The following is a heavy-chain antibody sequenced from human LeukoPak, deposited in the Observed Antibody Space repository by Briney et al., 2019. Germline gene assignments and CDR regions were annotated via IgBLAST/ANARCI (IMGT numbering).Heavy chain of an antibody. Sequence: GGSLRLSCAASGLTFSSYGMHWVRQAPGKGLEWVGRIKSKTDGGTTDYAAPVKGRFTISRDDSKNTLYLQMNSLKTEDTAVYYCMRYDFWSGYAYWGQGTLVTVSS. CDR1: GLTFSSYG. CDR3: MRYDFWSGYAY. J-gene: IGHJ4*02. D-gene: IGHD3-3*01. V-gene: IGHV3-15*01. CDR2: IKSKTDGGTT.